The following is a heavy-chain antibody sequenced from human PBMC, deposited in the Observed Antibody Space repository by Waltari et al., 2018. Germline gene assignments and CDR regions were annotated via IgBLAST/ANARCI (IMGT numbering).Heavy chain of an antibody. CDR1: GYTFTSYD. D-gene: IGHD6-13*01. V-gene: IGHV1-8*01. CDR2: RNPNSGNT. J-gene: IGHJ3*02. CDR3: ERGRRAAGNDAFDI. Sequence: QVQLVQSGAELKTPGASVTVSCKTSGYTFTSYDINWVRQATGQGLEWMGWRNPNSGNTGDAKNFKGRVTRTMKTSISTAYMELSSWRSEDTAVYYCERGRRAAGNDAFDIWGQGTMVTVSS.